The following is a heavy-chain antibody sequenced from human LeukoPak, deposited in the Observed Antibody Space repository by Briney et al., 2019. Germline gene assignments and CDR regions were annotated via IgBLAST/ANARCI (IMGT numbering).Heavy chain of an antibody. D-gene: IGHD3-10*01. J-gene: IGHJ4*02. CDR1: GGSINSYY. Sequence: TSETLSLTCTVSGGSINSYYWSWIRQPLGKGLEWIGYIYYSGSTNYNPSLKSRVTISVDTSKNQFSLKLSSVTAADTAVYYCARLDRGVKNYFDYWGQGTLVTVSS. V-gene: IGHV4-59*01. CDR3: ARLDRGVKNYFDY. CDR2: IYYSGST.